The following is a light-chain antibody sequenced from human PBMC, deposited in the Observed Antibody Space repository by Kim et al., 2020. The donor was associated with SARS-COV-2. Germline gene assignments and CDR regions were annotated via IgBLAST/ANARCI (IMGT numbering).Light chain of an antibody. Sequence: VALGQKVRITCQGDSLRSYYATWYQKKPGQAPILVIYGKNNRPSGIPDRFSGSSSGNTASLTITGTQAGDEADYYCNSRDSNDNVVFSGGTKLTVL. CDR3: NSRDSNDNVV. J-gene: IGLJ2*01. V-gene: IGLV3-19*01. CDR2: GKN. CDR1: SLRSYY.